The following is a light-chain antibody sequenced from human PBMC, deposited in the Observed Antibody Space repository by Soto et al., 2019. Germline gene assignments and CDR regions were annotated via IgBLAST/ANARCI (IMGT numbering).Light chain of an antibody. CDR1: QSFSSSY. V-gene: IGKV3-20*01. Sequence: EIVLTQSPGTLSLSPGEGATLSCRTSQSFSSSYLAWYQQKPGQAPRLLIYGDSSRAAGIPDRFSGSGSGTDFTLTISSLEPEDFAVYYCQQYGSSSYTFGQGTKREIK. CDR2: GDS. J-gene: IGKJ2*01. CDR3: QQYGSSSYT.